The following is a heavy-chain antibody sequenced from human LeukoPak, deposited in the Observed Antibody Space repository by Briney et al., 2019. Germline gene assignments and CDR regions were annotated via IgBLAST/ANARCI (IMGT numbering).Heavy chain of an antibody. J-gene: IGHJ5*02. CDR3: ARDQMGGDGPKRWNWFDP. D-gene: IGHD5-24*01. Sequence: SETLSLTCTVSGGSISSYYWSWIRQPAEKGLEWIGRIYTSGSTNYNPSLKSRVTMSVDTSKNQFSLKLSSVTAADTAVYYCARDQMGGDGPKRWNWFDPWGQGTLVTVSS. V-gene: IGHV4-4*07. CDR1: GGSISSYY. CDR2: IYTSGST.